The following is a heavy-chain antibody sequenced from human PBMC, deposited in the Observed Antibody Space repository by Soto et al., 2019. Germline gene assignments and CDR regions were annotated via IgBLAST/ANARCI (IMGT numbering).Heavy chain of an antibody. CDR1: GGSISSSSYY. D-gene: IGHD1-26*01. J-gene: IGHJ4*02. CDR2: IYYSGTT. V-gene: IGHV4-39*07. Sequence: SETLSLTCTVSGGSISSSSYYWGWIRQPPGKGLEWIGSIYYSGTTYYNPSLKSRVTMSVDTSKNQFSLKLTSVTAVDTAVYYCARRELQGPIDYWGQGTLVTVST. CDR3: ARRELQGPIDY.